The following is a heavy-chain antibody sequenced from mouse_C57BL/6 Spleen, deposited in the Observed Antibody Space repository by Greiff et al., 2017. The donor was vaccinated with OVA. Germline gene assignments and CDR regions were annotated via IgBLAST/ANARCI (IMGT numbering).Heavy chain of an antibody. CDR1: GYTFTSYG. CDR3: ARRGHYGSSYGGYFDY. V-gene: IGHV1-81*01. Sequence: VKLVESGAELARPGASVKLSCKASGYTFTSYGISWVKQRTGQGLEWIGEIYPRSGNTYYNEKFKGKATLTADKSSSTAYMELRSLTSEDSAVYFCARRGHYGSSYGGYFDYWGQGTTLTVSS. J-gene: IGHJ2*01. CDR2: IYPRSGNT. D-gene: IGHD1-1*01.